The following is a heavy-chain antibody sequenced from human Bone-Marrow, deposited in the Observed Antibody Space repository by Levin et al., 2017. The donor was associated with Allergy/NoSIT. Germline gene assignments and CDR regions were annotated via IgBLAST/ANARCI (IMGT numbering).Heavy chain of an antibody. J-gene: IGHJ3*01. Sequence: GGSLRLSCAASGFAFGDYAMTWVRQAPGKGLEWVSDITGGGSDTWYGDSVKGRFTVSRDNSKDMLYLDLNSLRVEDTGIYYCAKKQAGTSGFSFDVWGQGTTVTVSS. CDR2: ITGGGSDT. CDR1: GFAFGDYA. D-gene: IGHD6-19*01. V-gene: IGHV3-23*01. CDR3: AKKQAGTSGFSFDV.